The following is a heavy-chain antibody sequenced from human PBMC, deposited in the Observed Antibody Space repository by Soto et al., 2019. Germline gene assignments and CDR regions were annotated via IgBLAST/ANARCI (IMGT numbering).Heavy chain of an antibody. CDR3: ARDISLVAAAGTPIYYYYYYGMDV. Sequence: PSGSLALSCAVSGGSISSSNWWSWVRQPPGKGLEWIGEIYHSGSTNYNPSLKSRVTISVDKSKNQFSLKLSSVTAADTAVYYCARDISLVAAAGTPIYYYYYYGMDVWGQGTTVTVSS. CDR1: GGSISSSNW. V-gene: IGHV4-4*02. CDR2: IYHSGST. D-gene: IGHD6-13*01. J-gene: IGHJ6*02.